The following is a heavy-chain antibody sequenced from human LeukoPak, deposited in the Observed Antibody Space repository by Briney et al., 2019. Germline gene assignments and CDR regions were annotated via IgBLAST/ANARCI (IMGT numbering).Heavy chain of an antibody. J-gene: IGHJ4*02. CDR2: IYYSGST. V-gene: IGHV4-59*08. CDR1: GGSISSYY. D-gene: IGHD1-26*01. Sequence: SETLSLTCTVSGGSISSYYWSWIRQTPGKGLEWIGYIYYSGSTNYNPSLKSRVTISVDTSKNQFSLKLSSVTVADTAVYFCARHGASGSYLYYFDYWGQGTLVTVSS. CDR3: ARHGASGSYLYYFDY.